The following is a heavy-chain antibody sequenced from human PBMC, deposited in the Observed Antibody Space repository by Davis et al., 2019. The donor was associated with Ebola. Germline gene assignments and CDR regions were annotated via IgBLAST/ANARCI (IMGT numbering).Heavy chain of an antibody. J-gene: IGHJ4*02. CDR1: GGSLSGYY. D-gene: IGHD6-19*01. CDR2: INHSGST. Sequence: PGGSLRLSCAVYGGSLSGYYWTWIRQPPGKGLEWIGEINHSGSTNYNPSLKTRVTISIDTSQNQFSLKLSSVTAAETAVYFCARGRGTVAGYYDFWGQGTLVTVSS. V-gene: IGHV4-34*01. CDR3: ARGRGTVAGYYDF.